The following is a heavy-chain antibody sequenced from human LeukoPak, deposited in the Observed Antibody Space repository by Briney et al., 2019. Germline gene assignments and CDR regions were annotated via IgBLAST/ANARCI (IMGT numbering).Heavy chain of an antibody. V-gene: IGHV3-21*01. CDR3: ARALRSVWGSYHHDAFDI. Sequence: GGSLRLSCAASGFTFSDYTMNWVRLAPGKGLEWVSSISGSSNYIYYADSVKGRFTISRGNAKNSLYLQMNSLRAEDTAVYYCARALRSVWGSYHHDAFDIWGQGTMVTVSS. D-gene: IGHD3-16*02. J-gene: IGHJ3*02. CDR1: GFTFSDYT. CDR2: ISGSSNYI.